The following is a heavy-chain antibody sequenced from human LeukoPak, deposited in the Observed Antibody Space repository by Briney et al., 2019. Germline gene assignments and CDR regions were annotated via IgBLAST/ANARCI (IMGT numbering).Heavy chain of an antibody. J-gene: IGHJ5*02. CDR3: ARGRPTTSIAAAGVNWFDP. CDR1: GYSFTNYD. Sequence: ASVKLSCKASGYSFTNYDINWVRQATGQGLEWMACIHYNRSNTCYAVNLQGRVTITRNTSITTLYMELSSLRSEDTAVYYCARGRPTTSIAAAGVNWFDPWGQGTLVTVSS. V-gene: IGHV1-8*03. CDR2: IHYNRSNT. D-gene: IGHD6-13*01.